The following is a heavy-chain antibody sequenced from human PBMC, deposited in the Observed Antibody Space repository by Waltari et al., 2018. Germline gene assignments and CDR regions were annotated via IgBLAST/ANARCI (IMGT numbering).Heavy chain of an antibody. V-gene: IGHV4-4*07. J-gene: IGHJ3*02. CDR3: ARDRIRVTIFGVVNAFDI. CDR2: IYTSGRT. Sequence: QVQLQESGPGLVKPSETLSLTCTVSGGSISSYYWSWIRQPAGKGLEWIGRIYTSGRTNDNPSRKSGVTMSGDTSKNQFSLKLSSVTAADTAVYYCARDRIRVTIFGVVNAFDIWGQGTMVTVSS. D-gene: IGHD3-3*01. CDR1: GGSISSYY.